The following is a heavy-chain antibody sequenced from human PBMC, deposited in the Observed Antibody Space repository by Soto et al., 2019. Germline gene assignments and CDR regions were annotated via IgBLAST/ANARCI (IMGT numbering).Heavy chain of an antibody. CDR3: AQSTGWTGFDF. CDR1: GGSISSNY. CDR2: IYNSGST. D-gene: IGHD2-8*02. Sequence: SETLSLTCTVSGGSISSNYWSWIRQPPGKGLEWIGYIYNSGSTSYNPSLKSRVTISADTSKNQFSLKLSSVTAADTAVYYCAQSTGWTGFDFWGQGTLVTVSS. V-gene: IGHV4-59*01. J-gene: IGHJ4*02.